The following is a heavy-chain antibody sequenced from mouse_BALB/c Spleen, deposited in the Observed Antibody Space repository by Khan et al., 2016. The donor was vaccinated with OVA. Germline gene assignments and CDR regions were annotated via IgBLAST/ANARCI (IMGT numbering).Heavy chain of an antibody. CDR2: MFPGDGST. V-gene: IGHV1-85*01. D-gene: IGHD2-14*01. CDR1: GYTFTSYD. Sequence: QVQLKQSGAELVKPGASVKLSCKASGYTFTSYDINWVRQRPEQGLEWIGWMFPGDGSTKYNENFKGKATLTTDKSSSTAYMQLSRLTSEDSGAYVCARGGYGGFAYGGQGTLVTVSA. CDR3: ARGGYGGFAY. J-gene: IGHJ3*01.